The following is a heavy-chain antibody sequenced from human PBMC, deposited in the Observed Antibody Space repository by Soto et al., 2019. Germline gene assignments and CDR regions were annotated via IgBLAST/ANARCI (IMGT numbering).Heavy chain of an antibody. D-gene: IGHD5-18*01. CDR1: GGSISNGDYY. J-gene: IGHJ4*02. V-gene: IGHV4-30-4*01. CDR2: IYHSGTT. CDR3: ARASAVVGGGFDL. Sequence: SETLSLTCSVSGGSISNGDYYWTWIRQPPGKGLEWIGFIYHSGTTYYSPSLRGRLSISMDTSKNLFSLNLSSVIAADTAVYYCARASAVVGGGFDLWGPGTLVTVSS.